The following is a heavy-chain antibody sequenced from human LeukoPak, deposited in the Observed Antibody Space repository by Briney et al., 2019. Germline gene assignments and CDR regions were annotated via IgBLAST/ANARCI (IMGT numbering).Heavy chain of an antibody. CDR1: GASISSTSYY. CDR3: ARCGYYYDSSGSYWYFDL. V-gene: IGHV4-39*07. CDR2: IYYTGNT. Sequence: KPSETLSLTCTVSGASISSTSYYWGWIRQPPGKGLEWIVTIYYTGNTFYNPSLKTRVTISVDTSKNRFSLQLSSVTAADTAVYYCARCGYYYDSSGSYWYFDLWGRGTLVTVSS. D-gene: IGHD3-22*01. J-gene: IGHJ2*01.